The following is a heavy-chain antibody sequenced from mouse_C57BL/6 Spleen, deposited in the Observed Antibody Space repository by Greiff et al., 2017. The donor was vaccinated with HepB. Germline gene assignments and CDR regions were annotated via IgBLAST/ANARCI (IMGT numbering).Heavy chain of an antibody. CDR2: ISYDGSN. CDR3: ARAGYYGLYFDY. CDR1: GYSITSGYY. D-gene: IGHD1-1*01. J-gene: IGHJ2*01. V-gene: IGHV3-6*01. Sequence: ESGPGLVKPSQSLSLTCSVTGYSITSGYYWTWIRQFPGNKLEWMGYISYDGSNNYNPSLKNRISITRDTSKNQFFLKLNSVTTEDTATYYCARAGYYGLYFDYWGQGTTLTVSS.